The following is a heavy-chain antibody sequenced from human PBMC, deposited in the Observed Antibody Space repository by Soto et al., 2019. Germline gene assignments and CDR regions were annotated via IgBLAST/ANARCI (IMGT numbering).Heavy chain of an antibody. J-gene: IGHJ6*02. CDR3: ARLAPIAAADGMDV. V-gene: IGHV4-38-2*01. CDR1: GYSISSGYY. CDR2: IYHSGST. Sequence: PSETLSLTCAVSGYSISSGYYWGWTRQSPGKGLEWIGSIYHSGSTYYNPSLKSRVIISVDTSKNQFSLKLSSVTAADTAVYYYARLAPIAAADGMDVWGQGTTVTVSS. D-gene: IGHD6-13*01.